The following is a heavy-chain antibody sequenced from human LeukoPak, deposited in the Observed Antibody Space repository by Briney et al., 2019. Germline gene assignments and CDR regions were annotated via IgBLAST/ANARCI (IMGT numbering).Heavy chain of an antibody. Sequence: SETLSLTCTVSGGSISSSSYYCGWIRQPPGKGLEWIGSIYYSGSTYYNPSLKSRVTISVDTSKNQFSLKLSSVTAADTAVYYCARRAGSGCLDYWGQGTLVTVSS. V-gene: IGHV4-39*01. CDR2: IYYSGST. D-gene: IGHD6-19*01. CDR1: GGSISSSSYY. CDR3: ARRAGSGCLDY. J-gene: IGHJ4*02.